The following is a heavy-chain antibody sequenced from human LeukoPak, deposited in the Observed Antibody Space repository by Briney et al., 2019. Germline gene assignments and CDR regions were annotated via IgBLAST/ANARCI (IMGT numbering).Heavy chain of an antibody. CDR3: ATFTEGENYHYTANL. CDR1: GFTFSSYW. D-gene: IGHD3-16*02. CDR2: INSDGSST. Sequence: PGGSLRLSCAASGFTFSSYWMHWVRQAPGKGLVWVSRINSDGSSTNYADSVKGRFTISRDNAKNTLYLQMNSLRAEDTAVYYCATFTEGENYHYTANLWGQGTLVIV. J-gene: IGHJ4*02. V-gene: IGHV3-74*01.